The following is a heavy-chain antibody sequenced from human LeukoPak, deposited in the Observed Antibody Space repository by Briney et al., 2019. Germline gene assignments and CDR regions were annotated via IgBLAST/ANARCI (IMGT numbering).Heavy chain of an antibody. CDR2: IKEDGSEK. CDR1: GFSLSNYW. V-gene: IGHV3-7*01. Sequence: PGGSLRLSCAASGFSLSNYWMSWVRQAPGKGLERVADIKEDGSEKYYVDSMKGRFTISRDNAKNSLYLQLNNLRVDDTAVYYCARDLWQQLVLIGMDVWGQGTTVTVSS. D-gene: IGHD6-13*01. J-gene: IGHJ6*02. CDR3: ARDLWQQLVLIGMDV.